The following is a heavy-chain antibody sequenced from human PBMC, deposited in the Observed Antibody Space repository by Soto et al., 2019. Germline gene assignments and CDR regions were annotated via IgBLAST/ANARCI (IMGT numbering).Heavy chain of an antibody. V-gene: IGHV4-59*01. CDR3: ARDLWGYCGADCYPLDV. CDR2: MYNTGST. D-gene: IGHD2-21*02. CDR1: GGSISRYY. Sequence: QVRLQESGPGLVKPSETLSLTCTVSGGSISRYYWSWIRKPPGKGLEWIGCMYNTGSTNYNPSLKSRVTISVDTSKNQFSLKLNSVTAADTAVYYCARDLWGYCGADCYPLDVWGQGTTVTVSS. J-gene: IGHJ6*02.